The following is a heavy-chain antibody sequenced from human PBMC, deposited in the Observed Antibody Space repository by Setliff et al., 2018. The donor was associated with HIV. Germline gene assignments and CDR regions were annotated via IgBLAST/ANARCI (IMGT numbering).Heavy chain of an antibody. J-gene: IGHJ6*03. CDR3: SRSQGIGNYYMDV. CDR1: GFTLSNTY. Sequence: GGSLRLSCAASGFTLSNTYMAWVRQAPGKRPEWVSTLYGSGDTYHADSVKGRFTLSRDTSKNTLYLQMNSLRAEDSSVYYCSRSQGIGNYYMDVWGTRTTVTVSS. D-gene: IGHD2-15*01. CDR2: LYGSGDT. V-gene: IGHV3-53*01.